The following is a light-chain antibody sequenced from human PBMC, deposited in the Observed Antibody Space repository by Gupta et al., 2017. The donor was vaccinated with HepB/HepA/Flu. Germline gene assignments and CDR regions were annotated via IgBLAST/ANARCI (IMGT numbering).Light chain of an antibody. V-gene: IGLV1-40*01. CDR3: QSYDSSLSGSYV. CDR1: SSNIGAGYD. CDR2: GNS. Sequence: QSVLTPPPSVSGAPGPRVTISCTGRSSNIGAGYDVHWYQQLPGTAPKLLIYGNSNRPSGVPDRCSGSKSGTSASLAITGLQAEDEADYYCQSYDSSLSGSYVFGTGTKVTVL. J-gene: IGLJ1*01.